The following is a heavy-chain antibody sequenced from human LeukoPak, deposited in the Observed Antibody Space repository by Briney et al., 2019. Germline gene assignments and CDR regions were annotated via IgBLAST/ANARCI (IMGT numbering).Heavy chain of an antibody. CDR3: ARGGSYSDYYYMDV. CDR1: GYTFTSYG. J-gene: IGHJ6*03. Sequence: GASVKVSCKASGYTFTSYGISWVRQAPGQGLEWMGWINAGNGNTKYSQEFQGRVTITRDTSASTAYMELSSLRSEDMAVYYCARGGSYSDYYYMDVWGKGTTVTVSS. V-gene: IGHV1-3*03. D-gene: IGHD1-26*01. CDR2: INAGNGNT.